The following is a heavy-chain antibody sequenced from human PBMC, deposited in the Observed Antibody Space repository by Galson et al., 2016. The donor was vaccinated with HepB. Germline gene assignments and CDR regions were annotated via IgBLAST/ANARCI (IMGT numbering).Heavy chain of an antibody. CDR2: IGSHPYT. CDR3: ARVAGIAAAGPFDY. J-gene: IGHJ4*02. V-gene: IGHV3-11*06. CDR1: GFILSDYY. D-gene: IGHD6-13*01. Sequence: SLRLSCAASGFILSDYYMTWIRQAPGKGLEWPSHIGSHPYTDYAESVRGRFSISRDDATNSVYLQMNGLRVEDTAVYYCARVAGIAAAGPFDYWGQGILVTVSS.